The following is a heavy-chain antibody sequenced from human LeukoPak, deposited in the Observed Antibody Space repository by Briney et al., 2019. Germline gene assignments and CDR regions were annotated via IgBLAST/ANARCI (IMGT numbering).Heavy chain of an antibody. J-gene: IGHJ4*02. CDR1: GITLSNYG. CDR2: ISDSGGRT. D-gene: IGHD3-22*01. Sequence: GGSLRLSCAISGITLSNYGMRWVRQAPGKGLEWVAGISDSGGRTNYADSVKGRFTISRDNPKNTLYLQMNSLRAEDTAVYFCAKRGVVIRVILVGFHKEAYYFDSWGQGALVTVSS. V-gene: IGHV3-23*01. CDR3: AKRGVVIRVILVGFHKEAYYFDS.